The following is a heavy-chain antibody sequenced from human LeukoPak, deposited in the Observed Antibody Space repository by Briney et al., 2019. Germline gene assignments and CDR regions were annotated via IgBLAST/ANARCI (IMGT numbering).Heavy chain of an antibody. D-gene: IGHD1-26*01. Sequence: GGSLRLSCAASGFTFSSYWMYWVRQAPGKGLVWVSRISRDGITTNYAGAVKGRFTMSRDNAKNTLFLQMNTLRAEDTAVYYCVRDLGELPTYWGQGTLVTVSS. J-gene: IGHJ4*02. CDR1: GFTFSSYW. CDR3: VRDLGELPTY. CDR2: ISRDGITT. V-gene: IGHV3-74*01.